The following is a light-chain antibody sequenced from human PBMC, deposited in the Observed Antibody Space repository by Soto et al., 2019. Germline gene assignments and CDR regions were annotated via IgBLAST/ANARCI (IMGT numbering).Light chain of an antibody. CDR2: WGS. V-gene: IGKV2-28*01. CDR3: MQALQTPWK. J-gene: IGKJ1*01. Sequence: DIVMTQSPLSLPVTAGEPASVSCRSSQSLLHSNGYNYLDWYLQKPGQSPQLLIYWGSNRASGVPDRFSGSGSGTDFTLKISRVEAEDVGVYYCMQALQTPWKFGQGTKV. CDR1: QSLLHSNGYNY.